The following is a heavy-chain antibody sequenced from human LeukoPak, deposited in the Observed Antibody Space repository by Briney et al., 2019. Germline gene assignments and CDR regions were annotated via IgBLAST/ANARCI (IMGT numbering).Heavy chain of an antibody. D-gene: IGHD4-11*01. CDR1: GGSISSGGYY. CDR2: IYYSGST. Sequence: PSETLSLTCTVSGGSISSGGYYWSWIRQHPGKGLEWIGYIYYSGSTYYNPSLKSRVTISVDTSKNQFSLKLSSVTAADTAVYYCARGGVDGAVTNFDYWGQGTLVTVSS. V-gene: IGHV4-31*03. J-gene: IGHJ4*02. CDR3: ARGGVDGAVTNFDY.